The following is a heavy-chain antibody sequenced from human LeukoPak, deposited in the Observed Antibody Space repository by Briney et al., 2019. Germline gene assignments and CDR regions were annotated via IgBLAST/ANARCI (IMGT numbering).Heavy chain of an antibody. CDR1: GGTFSSYA. J-gene: IGHJ4*02. V-gene: IGHV1-69*13. D-gene: IGHD3-10*01. CDR2: IIPIFGTA. Sequence: SVKVSCKASGGTFSSYAISWVRQAPGQGLEWMGGIIPIFGTANYAQKFQGRVTITADESTSTAYMELSSLRSEDTAVYYCARGSGSYLCSEENDYWGQGTLVTVSS. CDR3: ARGSGSYLCSEENDY.